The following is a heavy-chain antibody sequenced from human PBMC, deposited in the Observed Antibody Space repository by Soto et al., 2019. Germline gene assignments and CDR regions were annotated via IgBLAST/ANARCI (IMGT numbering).Heavy chain of an antibody. CDR1: GFTFSSYA. CDR3: AKDKQGYSSSSYNWFDP. Sequence: GGSLRLSCAAPGFTFSSYAMSWVRQAPGKGLEWVSAISGSGGSTYYADSVKGRFTISRDNSKNTLYLQMNSLRAEDTAEYYCAKDKQGYSSSSYNWFDPWGQGTLVTVSS. V-gene: IGHV3-23*01. D-gene: IGHD6-6*01. J-gene: IGHJ5*02. CDR2: ISGSGGST.